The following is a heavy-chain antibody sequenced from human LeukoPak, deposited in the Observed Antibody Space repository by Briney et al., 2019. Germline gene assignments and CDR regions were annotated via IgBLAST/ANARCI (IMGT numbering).Heavy chain of an antibody. CDR2: IIPILGIA. J-gene: IGHJ4*02. CDR1: GGTFSSYA. V-gene: IGHV1-69*04. D-gene: IGHD3-3*01. CDR3: AREDKESRYYDFWSGYYIDY. Sequence: ASVKVSCKASGGTFSSYAISWVRQAPGQGLEWMGRIIPILGIANYAQKFQGRVTITADKSTSTAYMELSSLRSEDTAVYYCAREDKESRYYDFWSGYYIDYWGQGTLVTVSS.